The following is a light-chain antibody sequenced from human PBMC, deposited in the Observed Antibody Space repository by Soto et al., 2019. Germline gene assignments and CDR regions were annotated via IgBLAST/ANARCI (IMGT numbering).Light chain of an antibody. CDR3: QQYGSSPLYT. J-gene: IGKJ2*01. CDR2: GAS. V-gene: IGKV3-20*01. Sequence: EIGLTQSPGTLSLSPGERATLSCRASQSVSSSYLAWYQQKPGQAPRLLIYGASSRATSIPDRFSGSGSGTDFTLTISRLEPEDFAVYYCQQYGSSPLYTFGQGTKLEIK. CDR1: QSVSSSY.